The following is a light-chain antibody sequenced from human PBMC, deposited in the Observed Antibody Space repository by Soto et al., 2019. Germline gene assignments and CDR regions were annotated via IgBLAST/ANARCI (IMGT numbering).Light chain of an antibody. CDR3: QSYDASLSGSV. V-gene: IGLV1-40*01. CDR2: RDN. Sequence: QSVLTQPPSVSGAPGQRVTISCTGSDSNIGAGYDVHWYQRLPGTAPKVLIERDNNRASGVPDRFSGSKSGTSGSLAITGLQAEDEADYYCQSYDASLSGSVFGGGTKLTVL. CDR1: DSNIGAGYD. J-gene: IGLJ3*02.